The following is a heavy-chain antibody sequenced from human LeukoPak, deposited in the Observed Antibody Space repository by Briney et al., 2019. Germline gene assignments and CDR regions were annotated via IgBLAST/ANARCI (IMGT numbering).Heavy chain of an antibody. J-gene: IGHJ4*02. CDR3: ARDLGQWLTY. CDR2: INPSGGST. CDR1: GYTFTSYY. Sequence: ASVKVSCKASGYTFTSYYMHWVRQAPGQGLECMGIINPSGGSTNYAQKFQGRVTMTRDTSTSTDYMELSSLSSEDTAVYYCARDLGQWLTYWGQGTLVTVSS. V-gene: IGHV1-46*01. D-gene: IGHD6-19*01.